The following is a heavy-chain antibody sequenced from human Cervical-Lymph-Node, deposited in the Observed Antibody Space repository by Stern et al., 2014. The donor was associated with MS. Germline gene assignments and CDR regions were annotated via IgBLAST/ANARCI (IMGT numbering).Heavy chain of an antibody. CDR2: IYPRASTT. CDR3: ARPGDDTAKYGLDV. D-gene: IGHD5-18*01. V-gene: IGHV5-51*01. J-gene: IGHJ6*02. CDR1: GYSFATYW. Sequence: VQLVESGAAVKKPGESLKLSCKGSGYSFATYWIGSVRQMPGKGLEWLGIIYPRASTTRYPPASQGPVTTPPDKSISTPYLHWSRLKASDTAMYYCARPGDDTAKYGLDVWGQGTTVTVSS.